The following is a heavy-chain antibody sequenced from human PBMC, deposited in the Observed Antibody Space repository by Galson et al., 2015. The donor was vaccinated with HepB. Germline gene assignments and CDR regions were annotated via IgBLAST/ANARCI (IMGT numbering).Heavy chain of an antibody. CDR3: ARLGGDDTAMVTAYYYYGMDV. D-gene: IGHD5-18*01. Sequence: QSGAEVKKPGESLRISCKGSGYSFTSYWISWVRQMPGKGLEWMGRIDPSDSYTNYSPSFQGHVTISADKSISTAYLQWSGLKASDTAMYYCARLGGDDTAMVTAYYYYGMDVWGQGTTVTVSS. V-gene: IGHV5-10-1*01. J-gene: IGHJ6*02. CDR1: GYSFTSYW. CDR2: IDPSDSYT.